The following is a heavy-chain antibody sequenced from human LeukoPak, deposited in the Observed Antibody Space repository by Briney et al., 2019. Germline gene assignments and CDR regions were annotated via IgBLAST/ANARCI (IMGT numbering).Heavy chain of an antibody. D-gene: IGHD2-15*01. J-gene: IGHJ3*02. CDR1: GYTFTSYG. Sequence: ASVKVSCKASGYTFTSYGISWVRQAPGQGLEWMGWISAYNGNTNYAQKLQGRVTMTTDTSTSTAYMELSSLRSDDTAVYFCAKVREVGTNIEVVVVDTSGAFDMWGQGTMVTVSS. CDR3: AKVREVGTNIEVVVVDTSGAFDM. V-gene: IGHV1-18*01. CDR2: ISAYNGNT.